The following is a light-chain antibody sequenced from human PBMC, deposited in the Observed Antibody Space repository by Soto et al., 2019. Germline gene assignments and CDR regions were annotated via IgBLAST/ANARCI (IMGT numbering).Light chain of an antibody. Sequence: LTQPASVSGSPGQSITISCTGSNSDIGTYNYVSWYQQHPGKAPKLVISEVSNRPSGISHRFSGSKSGNAASLTISGLQAEDEATYYCSSYTSTSTLYVFGPGTKVTVL. CDR1: NSDIGTYNY. V-gene: IGLV2-14*01. CDR2: EVS. J-gene: IGLJ1*01. CDR3: SSYTSTSTLYV.